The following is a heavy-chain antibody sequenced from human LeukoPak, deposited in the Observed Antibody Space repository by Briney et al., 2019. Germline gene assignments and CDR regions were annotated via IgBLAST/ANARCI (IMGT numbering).Heavy chain of an antibody. D-gene: IGHD2-2*01. CDR1: GFTFSGST. Sequence: PGESLKLSCAASGFTFSGSTVHWVRQASGKGLDWVGHIRTSANNYATSYVASVKGRFTISRDDSKNTAYLQMNSLKIEDTAVYYCSRHEAMPGDYWGQGTLVTLSS. V-gene: IGHV3-73*01. CDR2: IRTSANNYAT. J-gene: IGHJ4*02. CDR3: SRHEAMPGDY.